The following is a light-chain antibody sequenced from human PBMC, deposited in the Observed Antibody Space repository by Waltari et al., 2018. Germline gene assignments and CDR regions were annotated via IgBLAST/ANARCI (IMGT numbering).Light chain of an antibody. CDR1: TSNIGSNT. J-gene: IGLJ2*01. CDR3: SAWDDNWNGVI. CDR2: TDD. Sequence: QSVLTQPPSASGTPGQRVTISCSGSTSNIGSNTVSWYQQLPGTAPKLLIYTDDQRPSGVPDRFSSSKSVTSASRAISGPQSEDEAHYHCSAWDDNWNGVIVGGGTKLTVL. V-gene: IGLV1-44*01.